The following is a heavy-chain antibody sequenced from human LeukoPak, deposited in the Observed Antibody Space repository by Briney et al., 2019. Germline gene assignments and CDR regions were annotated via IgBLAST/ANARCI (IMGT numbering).Heavy chain of an antibody. J-gene: IGHJ6*02. CDR3: ARDWGEFGMDV. Sequence: PGGSLRLSCAASGFTFDDYAMHWVRQAPGKGLEWVSGISWNSGSIGYADSVKGRFTISRDNSKNTLYLQMNSLRAEDTAVYYCARDWGEFGMDVWGQGTTVTVSS. D-gene: IGHD3-10*01. CDR2: ISWNSGSI. CDR1: GFTFDDYA. V-gene: IGHV3-9*01.